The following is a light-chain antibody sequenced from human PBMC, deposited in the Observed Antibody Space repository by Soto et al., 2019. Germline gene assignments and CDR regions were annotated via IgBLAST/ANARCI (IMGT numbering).Light chain of an antibody. CDR2: RAS. CDR1: QNIDMY. J-gene: IGKJ1*01. Sequence: DIQMTQSPSTLSASAGDRVTITCRASQNIDMYLAWYPQKPGQAPSLLVYRASSLQSGVPSRFSGSGSGTEFTLTISSLQPYDFATYYCQQSITYPWTFGQGTKVDIK. CDR3: QQSITYPWT. V-gene: IGKV1-5*03.